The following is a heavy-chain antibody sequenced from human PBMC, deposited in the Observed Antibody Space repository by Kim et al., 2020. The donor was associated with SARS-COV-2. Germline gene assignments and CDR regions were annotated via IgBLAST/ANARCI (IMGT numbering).Heavy chain of an antibody. J-gene: IGHJ4*02. V-gene: IGHV4-39*07. Sequence: YYNPSLKSRVTISVDTSKNQFSLKLSSVTAADTAVYYCARENYYDSSGYDWGQGTLVTVSS. CDR3: ARENYYDSSGYD. D-gene: IGHD3-22*01.